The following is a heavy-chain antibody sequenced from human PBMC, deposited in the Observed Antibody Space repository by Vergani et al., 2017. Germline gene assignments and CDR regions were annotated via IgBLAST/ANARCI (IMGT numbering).Heavy chain of an antibody. CDR2: ICHTEDT. J-gene: IGHJ4*02. CDR3: ATSGYRRWGYYFDY. CDR1: GDSISSNNC. D-gene: IGHD2-2*02. V-gene: IGHV4-4*03. Sequence: QVQLQESGPGLVKPPGTLSLTCAVSGDSISSNNCWTWVRQPPGKGLEWIGEICHTEDTKYSPSLKSRVTVSVDESRYLFSLRLNSVTGADTAVYYCATSGYRRWGYYFDYWGQGILVTVSS.